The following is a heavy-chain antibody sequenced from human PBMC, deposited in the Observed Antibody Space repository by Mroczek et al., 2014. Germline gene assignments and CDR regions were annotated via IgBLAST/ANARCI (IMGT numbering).Heavy chain of an antibody. Sequence: GKKPGSSVKVSCKASGGTFSSYAISWVRQAPGQGLEWMGGIIPIFGTANYAQKFQGRVTITADESTSTAYMELSSLRSEDTAVYYCARDIAMVTNYYYYMDVWGKGTTVTVSS. D-gene: IGHD5-18*01. CDR2: IIPIFGTA. CDR1: GGTFSSYA. V-gene: IGHV1-69*01. CDR3: ARDIAMVTNYYYYMDV. J-gene: IGHJ6*03.